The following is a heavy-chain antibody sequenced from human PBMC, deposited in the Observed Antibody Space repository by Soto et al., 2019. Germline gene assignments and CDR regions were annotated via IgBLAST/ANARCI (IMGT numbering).Heavy chain of an antibody. CDR2: ISSSSSTI. V-gene: IGHV3-48*02. Sequence: GGSLRLSCAASGFTFSSYGMHWVRQAPGKGLEWVSYISSSSSTIYYADSVKGRFTISRDNAKNSLYLQMNSLRDEDTAVYYCARDSYYYYGMDVWGQGTTVTVSS. J-gene: IGHJ6*02. CDR3: ARDSYYYYGMDV. CDR1: GFTFSSYG.